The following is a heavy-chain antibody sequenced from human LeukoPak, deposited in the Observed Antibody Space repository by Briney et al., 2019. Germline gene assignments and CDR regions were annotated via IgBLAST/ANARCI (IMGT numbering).Heavy chain of an antibody. Sequence: GGSLRLSCAASGFTFSSFAMNWVRQAPGKGLEWVSGIRGSGDTTYYADSVKGRRFTISRDNSKNTLYLQMNSVRAEDTAVYYCAKEQLLRYFYRNVYYFHHWGQGTLVTVSS. CDR3: AKEQLLRYFYRNVYYFHH. D-gene: IGHD3-9*01. CDR2: IRGSGDTT. CDR1: GFTFSSFA. J-gene: IGHJ4*02. V-gene: IGHV3-23*01.